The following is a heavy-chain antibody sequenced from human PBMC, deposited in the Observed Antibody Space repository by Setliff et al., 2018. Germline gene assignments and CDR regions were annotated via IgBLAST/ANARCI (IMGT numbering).Heavy chain of an antibody. CDR2: IYYGGTT. Sequence: SETLSLTCTVSGGSLSISNSYWGWIRQPPGKGLEWIGSIYYGGTTFYNPSLKSRVTISVDTSKNQFSLRLSSVTAADTAVYYCARGGIAMNHYMDVWGKGTTVTVSS. CDR3: ARGGIAMNHYMDV. J-gene: IGHJ6*03. V-gene: IGHV4-39*07. CDR1: GGSLSISNSY. D-gene: IGHD6-13*01.